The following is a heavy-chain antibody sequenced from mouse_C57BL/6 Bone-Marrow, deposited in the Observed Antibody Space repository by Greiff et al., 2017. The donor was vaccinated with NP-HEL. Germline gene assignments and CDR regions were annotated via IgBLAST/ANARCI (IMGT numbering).Heavy chain of an antibody. CDR3: AREDGSSYPGYFDV. CDR1: GYSFTGYY. Sequence: EVQLQQSGPELVKPGASVKISCKASGYSFTGYYMNWVKQSPEKSLEWIGEINPTTGGTTYNQKFRAKATLTVDKSSSTAYMQLKSLTSEDSAVYYCAREDGSSYPGYFDVWGTGTTVTVSS. J-gene: IGHJ1*03. D-gene: IGHD1-1*01. V-gene: IGHV1-42*01. CDR2: INPTTGGT.